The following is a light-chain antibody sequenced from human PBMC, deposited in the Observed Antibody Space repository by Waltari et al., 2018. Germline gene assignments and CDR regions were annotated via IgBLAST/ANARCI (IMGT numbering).Light chain of an antibody. CDR1: NSDVGNYNL. CDR3: CSYAGSTTWL. J-gene: IGLJ2*01. CDR2: EVN. Sequence: QSALTHPASVSGSPGQSITIPCTGSNSDVGNYNLVPWYQQHPGKAPKLLLYEVNQRPSGVSSRFSGSKSGITASLTISGLQAEDEADFYCCSYAGSTTWLFGGGTRLTVL. V-gene: IGLV2-23*02.